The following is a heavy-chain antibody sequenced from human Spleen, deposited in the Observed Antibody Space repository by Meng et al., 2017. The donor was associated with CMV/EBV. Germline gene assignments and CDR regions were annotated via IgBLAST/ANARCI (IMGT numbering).Heavy chain of an antibody. V-gene: IGHV1-18*01. CDR2: INDNSGNR. J-gene: IGHJ4*02. CDR3: TRGSSGYFYDH. D-gene: IGHD3-22*01. Sequence: SCKSSGYVFTHYGISWVRQAPGQGLEWMGWINDNSGNRKYAQKFQGRVTMTKDTSTSTAYMELRSLRSDDTAIYYCTRGSSGYFYDHWGQGTLITVSS. CDR1: GYVFTHYG.